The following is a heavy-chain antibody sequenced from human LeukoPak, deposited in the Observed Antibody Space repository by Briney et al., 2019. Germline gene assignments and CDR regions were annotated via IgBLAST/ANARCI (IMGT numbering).Heavy chain of an antibody. J-gene: IGHJ6*02. V-gene: IGHV3-73*01. Sequence: GGSLRLSCAASGFTFSRYGMHWVRQASGKGLEWVGRIRSKANNYATAYATSVKGRFTLSRDDSKNTAYLQMNSLKTEDTAVYYCIRGAASGSYYGFDVWGQGATVTVSS. CDR1: GFTFSRYG. CDR3: IRGAASGSYYGFDV. CDR2: IRSKANNYAT. D-gene: IGHD1-26*01.